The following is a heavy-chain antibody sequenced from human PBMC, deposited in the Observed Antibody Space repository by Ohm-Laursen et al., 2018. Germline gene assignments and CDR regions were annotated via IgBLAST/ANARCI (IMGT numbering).Heavy chain of an antibody. V-gene: IGHV3-11*01. J-gene: IGHJ4*02. D-gene: IGHD1-26*01. Sequence: SLRLSCAASGFTFSDYYMSWIRQAPGKGLEWASYISSSGSTIYYADSVKGRFTISRDNAKNSLYLQMNSLKTEDTAMYYCTTWDSLGGTKGGFDYWGQGTLVTVSP. CDR3: TTWDSLGGTKGGFDY. CDR1: GFTFSDYY. CDR2: ISSSGSTI.